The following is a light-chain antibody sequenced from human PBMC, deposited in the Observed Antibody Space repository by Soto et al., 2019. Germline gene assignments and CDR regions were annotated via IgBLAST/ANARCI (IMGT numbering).Light chain of an antibody. CDR1: SSDVGGYNY. CDR2: EVI. J-gene: IGLJ2*01. V-gene: IGLV2-8*01. Sequence: QSVLTQPPSASGSPGQSVTISCTGTSSDVGGYNYVSWYQQHPGKAPKLIIYEVIKRPSGVPDRFSGSKSGNTASLTVSGLQADDEADYYCSSYAVSNNLVVGGGTKLTVL. CDR3: SSYAVSNNLV.